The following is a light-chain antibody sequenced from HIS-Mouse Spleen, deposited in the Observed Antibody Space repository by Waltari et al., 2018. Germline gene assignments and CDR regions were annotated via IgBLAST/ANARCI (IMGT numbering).Light chain of an antibody. J-gene: IGLJ2*01. CDR1: SSYVGGYNL. V-gene: IGLV2-23*03. Sequence: QSALTQPASVSGSPGQSITISCTGTSSYVGGYNLVVWYQQHPGKAPKLMIYEGSKRPSGVSNRFSGSKSGNTASLTISGLQAEDEADYYCCSYAGSSTFEVFGGGTKLTVL. CDR3: CSYAGSSTFEV. CDR2: EGS.